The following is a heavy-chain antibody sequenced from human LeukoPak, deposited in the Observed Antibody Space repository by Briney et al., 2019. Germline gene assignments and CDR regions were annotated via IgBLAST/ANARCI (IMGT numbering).Heavy chain of an antibody. J-gene: IGHJ4*02. CDR2: INPNSGGT. Sequence: GASVKVSCKASGYTFTGYYMHWVRQAPGQGLEWMGWINPNSGGTNYAQKFQGRVTMTRDKSITTAYMELSGLRSDDTAVYYCTRTDAGYSSSWYGNWGQGTLVTVSS. CDR3: TRTDAGYSSSWYGN. D-gene: IGHD6-13*01. CDR1: GYTFTGYY. V-gene: IGHV1-2*02.